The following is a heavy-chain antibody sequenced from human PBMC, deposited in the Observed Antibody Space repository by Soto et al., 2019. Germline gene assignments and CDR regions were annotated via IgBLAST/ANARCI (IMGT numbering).Heavy chain of an antibody. D-gene: IGHD5-12*01. Sequence: QVQLGESGGGVVQPGRSLRLSCAASGFTFSSYGMHWVRQAPGKRLEWVAVISYDGRNKYYAESVKGRFTISRDNSKNTVYLLMNSLRAEDTAVYYCAKDRGGIVAMLEVYYFDYWGQGTLVTVSS. CDR2: ISYDGRNK. CDR3: AKDRGGIVAMLEVYYFDY. J-gene: IGHJ4*02. CDR1: GFTFSSYG. V-gene: IGHV3-30*18.